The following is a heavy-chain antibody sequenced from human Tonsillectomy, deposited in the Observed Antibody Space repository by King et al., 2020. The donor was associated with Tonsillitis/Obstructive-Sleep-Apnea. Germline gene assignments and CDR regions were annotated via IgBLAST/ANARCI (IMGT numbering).Heavy chain of an antibody. D-gene: IGHD4-11*01. J-gene: IGHJ4*02. Sequence: VQLVESGGGVVQPGRSLRISCAASGFTFSSYAMHWVRQAPGKGLEWVAVISYDGSNKYYADSVKGRFTISRDNSKNTMYLQMNSLRAEDTAVYYCARALGSNSPYFDSWGQRTLVPVSS. CDR2: ISYDGSNK. V-gene: IGHV3-30*04. CDR1: GFTFSSYA. CDR3: ARALGSNSPYFDS.